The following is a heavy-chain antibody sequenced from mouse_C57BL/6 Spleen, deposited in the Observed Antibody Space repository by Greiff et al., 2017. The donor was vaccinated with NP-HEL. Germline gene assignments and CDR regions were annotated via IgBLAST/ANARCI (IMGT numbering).Heavy chain of an antibody. CDR2: IHPNSGSN. CDR1: GSPFTSSW. J-gene: IGHJ4*01. V-gene: IGHV1-64*01. Sequence: VQLQQPGAELVNPGASVKLSCKASGSPFTSSWMHWVTQRPGQGLEWIGMIHPNSGSNNYNEKFKSKATLTVDKSSSTAYMQLSSLTSEDSVVYYCARSWLLKYYAMDYWGQGTSVTVSS. D-gene: IGHD2-3*01. CDR3: ARSWLLKYYAMDY.